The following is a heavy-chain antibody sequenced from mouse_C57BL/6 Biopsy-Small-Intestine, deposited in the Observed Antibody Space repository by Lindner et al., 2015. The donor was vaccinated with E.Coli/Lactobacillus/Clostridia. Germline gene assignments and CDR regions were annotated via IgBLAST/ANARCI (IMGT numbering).Heavy chain of an antibody. CDR2: INLSTGGT. CDR1: GNSFTGYY. Sequence: VQLQESGPELVKPGASVKISCKASGNSFTGYYMNWVKQSPGKSLEWIGEINLSTGGTNYNQKFRARATMTVDASSSTAYMQITSLTSEDSAVYYCARFSRGRTYPDSWGQGTTLTVSS. J-gene: IGHJ2*01. CDR3: ARFSRGRTYPDS. V-gene: IGHV1-42*01. D-gene: IGHD1-1*01.